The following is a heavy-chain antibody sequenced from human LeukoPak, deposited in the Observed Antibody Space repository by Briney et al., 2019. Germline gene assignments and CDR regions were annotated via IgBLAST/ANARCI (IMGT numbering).Heavy chain of an antibody. Sequence: GGSLRLSCVAYGTTFDRYSMDWVRQAPGKGLEWVSYISSGSNTRLYAESVKGRFTISRDNSNDSLFLQMNSLRPEDTAVYYCAREKYLPSGGYYYMDVWGKGPRSPSP. V-gene: IGHV3-48*04. D-gene: IGHD5-12*01. J-gene: IGHJ6*03. CDR1: GTTFDRYS. CDR2: ISSGSNTR. CDR3: AREKYLPSGGYYYMDV.